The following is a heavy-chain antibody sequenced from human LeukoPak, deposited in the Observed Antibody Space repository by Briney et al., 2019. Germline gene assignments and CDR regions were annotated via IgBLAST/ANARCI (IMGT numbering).Heavy chain of an antibody. Sequence: PGGSLRLSCAASGFTFSSYGMHWVRQAPGKGLEWVANINQDGREENYVGSVKGRFTISRDNAKNSLYLQMNNLRVEDTAVYYCARGDFAMRYWGQGTLVTVSS. V-gene: IGHV3-7*01. CDR2: INQDGREE. CDR3: ARGDFAMRY. D-gene: IGHD3-3*01. CDR1: GFTFSSYG. J-gene: IGHJ1*01.